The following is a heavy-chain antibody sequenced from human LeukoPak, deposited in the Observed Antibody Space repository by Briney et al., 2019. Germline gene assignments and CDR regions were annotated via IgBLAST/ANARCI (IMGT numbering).Heavy chain of an antibody. CDR1: GYNFTSYW. D-gene: IGHD3-22*01. CDR2: IYPGDSDT. J-gene: IGHJ4*02. Sequence: GESLKISCKGSGYNFTSYWIGWVRQMPGKGLEWMGIIYPGDSDTRYSPSFQGQVTISADKSISTAYLQWSSLKASDTAMYYCARPTIVDYYDSSGYYIDYWGQGTLVTVSS. V-gene: IGHV5-51*01. CDR3: ARPTIVDYYDSSGYYIDY.